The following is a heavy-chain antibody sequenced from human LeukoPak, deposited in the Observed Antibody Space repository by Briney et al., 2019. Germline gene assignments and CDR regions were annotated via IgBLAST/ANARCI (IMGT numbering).Heavy chain of an antibody. Sequence: KNGEPLKISCKGSGYSFTSYWISWVRQMPGKGLEWMGRIDPSDSYTNYSPSFQGHVTISADKSISTAYLQWSSLKASDTAMYYCAGAGIAVAGNAEYFQHWGQGTLVTVSS. CDR2: IDPSDSYT. CDR3: AGAGIAVAGNAEYFQH. D-gene: IGHD6-19*01. CDR1: GYSFTSYW. J-gene: IGHJ1*01. V-gene: IGHV5-10-1*01.